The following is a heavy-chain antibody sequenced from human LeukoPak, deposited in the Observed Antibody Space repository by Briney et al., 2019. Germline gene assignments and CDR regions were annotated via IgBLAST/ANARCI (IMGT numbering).Heavy chain of an antibody. CDR2: IKQDRSEK. CDR3: ARVKQRLVRLLGRDTTYNYYYYMDV. Sequence: GGSLRLSCAASGFTFSSYAMSWVRQAPGKGPEWVANIKQDRSEKYYVDSVKGRFTVSRDNARNSLYLQMNSLSPEDTAVYYCARVKQRLVRLLGRDTTYNYYYYMDVWGKGTTVTVSS. CDR1: GFTFSSYA. J-gene: IGHJ6*03. D-gene: IGHD6-13*01. V-gene: IGHV3-7*01.